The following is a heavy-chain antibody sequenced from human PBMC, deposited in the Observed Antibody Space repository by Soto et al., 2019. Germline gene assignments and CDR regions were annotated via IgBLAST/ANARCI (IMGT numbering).Heavy chain of an antibody. Sequence: QVQLVQSGAEVKKPGASVKVSCKASGYTFTSYAMHWVRQAPGQRLEWMGWINAGNGNTKYSQKFQGRVTITRDTSASTAYMELSSLRSEDTAVYYCARGHSIAARYNWFDPWGQGTLVTVSS. CDR2: INAGNGNT. D-gene: IGHD6-6*01. CDR3: ARGHSIAARYNWFDP. CDR1: GYTFTSYA. V-gene: IGHV1-3*01. J-gene: IGHJ5*02.